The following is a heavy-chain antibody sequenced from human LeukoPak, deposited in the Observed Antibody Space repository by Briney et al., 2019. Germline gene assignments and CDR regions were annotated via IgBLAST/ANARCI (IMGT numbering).Heavy chain of an antibody. Sequence: GASVKVSCKASGGTFSSYAISWVRQAPGQGLEWMGGIIPIFGTANYAQKFQGRVTITTDESTSTAYMELSSLRSEDTAVYYCARSMATTPTGSTPDFDYWGQGTLVTVSS. J-gene: IGHJ4*02. CDR3: ARSMATTPTGSTPDFDY. D-gene: IGHD5-24*01. CDR1: GGTFSSYA. V-gene: IGHV1-69*05. CDR2: IIPIFGTA.